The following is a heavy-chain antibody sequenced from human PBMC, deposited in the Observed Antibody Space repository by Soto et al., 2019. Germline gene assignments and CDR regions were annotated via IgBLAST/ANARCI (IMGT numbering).Heavy chain of an antibody. CDR2: IKTDGGEE. V-gene: IGHV3-7*01. J-gene: IGHJ4*02. D-gene: IGHD2-8*02. CDR3: ATYSDCTGGGCSANPDH. Sequence: DVHLVESGGGLVQPGGSLRLSCVASGFTFSGYWMSWVRQAPGKGLEWVATIKTDGGEEYYGDSVGGRFTISRDNARDYLFRQMIGLRVEDTAIYYCATYSDCTGGGCSANPDHWGQGTLVTVSS. CDR1: GFTFSGYW.